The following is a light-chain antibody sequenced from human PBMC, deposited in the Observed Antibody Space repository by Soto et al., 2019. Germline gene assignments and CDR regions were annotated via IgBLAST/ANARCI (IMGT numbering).Light chain of an antibody. CDR2: GVS. V-gene: IGLV2-14*03. CDR3: FSYTASSTLV. CDR1: SSDVGGYNY. Sequence: QSALTQPASVSGSPGQSITISCTGTSSDVGGYNYVSWYQQHPAKAPKLMIYGVSNRPSGVSHRFSGSKSGNTASLTISGLQPEDEADYYCFSYTASSTLVFGGGTKLTVL. J-gene: IGLJ3*02.